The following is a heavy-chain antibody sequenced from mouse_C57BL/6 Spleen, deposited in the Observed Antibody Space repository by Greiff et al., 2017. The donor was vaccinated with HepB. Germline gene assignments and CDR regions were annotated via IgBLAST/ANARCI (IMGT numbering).Heavy chain of an antibody. V-gene: IGHV5-4*01. CDR1: GFTFSSYA. CDR2: ISDGGSYT. J-gene: IGHJ4*01. Sequence: EVQGVESGGGLVKPGGSLKLSCAASGFTFSSYAMSWVRQTPEKRLEWVATISDGGSYTYYPDNVKGRFTISRDNAKNNLYLQMSHLKSEDTAMYYCARDRIRDYGSSYDAMDYWGQGTSVTVSS. D-gene: IGHD1-1*01. CDR3: ARDRIRDYGSSYDAMDY.